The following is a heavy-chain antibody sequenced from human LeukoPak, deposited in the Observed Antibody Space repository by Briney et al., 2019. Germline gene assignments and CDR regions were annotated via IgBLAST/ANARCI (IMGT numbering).Heavy chain of an antibody. V-gene: IGHV1-69*05. CDR2: IIPIFGTA. CDR3: ARGGRGCGYFYYYYMDV. D-gene: IGHD2-21*01. Sequence: SVKVSCKASGGTFSSYAISWVRQAPGQGLEWMGGIIPIFGTANYAQKFQGRVTITTDESTSTAYMELSSLRSEDTAVYYCARGGRGCGYFYYYYMDVWGKGTTVTVSS. J-gene: IGHJ6*03. CDR1: GGTFSSYA.